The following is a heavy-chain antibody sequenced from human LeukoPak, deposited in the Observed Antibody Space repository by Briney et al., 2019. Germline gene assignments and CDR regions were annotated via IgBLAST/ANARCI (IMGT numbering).Heavy chain of an antibody. CDR2: IIPIFGTA. J-gene: IGHJ1*01. Sequence: SVKVSCKASGGTFSSYAISWLRQAPGQGLEWMGGIIPIFGTANYAQKFQGRVTITADESTSTAYMELSSLRSEDTAVYYCARARERLQYIGYFQHWGQGTRVTVSS. V-gene: IGHV1-69*13. CDR1: GGTFSSYA. D-gene: IGHD4-11*01. CDR3: ARARERLQYIGYFQH.